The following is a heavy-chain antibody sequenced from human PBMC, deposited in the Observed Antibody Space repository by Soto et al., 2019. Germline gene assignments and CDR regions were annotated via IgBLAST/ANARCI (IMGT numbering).Heavy chain of an antibody. CDR3: AKDWNYVDY. CDR2: ISGSGGST. D-gene: IGHD1-1*01. CDR1: GFTFSSYA. V-gene: IGHV3-23*01. Sequence: GGSLRLSCAASGFTFSSYAMSWVRQAPGKGLEWVSAISGSGGSTYYADSVKGRFTISKDNSKNKLYLQMNSLRAEDTAVYYWAKDWNYVDYWGQGTLVTVSS. J-gene: IGHJ4*02.